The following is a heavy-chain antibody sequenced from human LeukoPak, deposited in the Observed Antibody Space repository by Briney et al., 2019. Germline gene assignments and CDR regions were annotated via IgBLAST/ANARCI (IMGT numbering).Heavy chain of an antibody. D-gene: IGHD1-26*01. CDR3: ARQPRIRRSGRWFDP. CDR1: GGSISSSSYY. J-gene: IGHJ5*02. V-gene: IGHV4-39*07. CDR2: IYYSGST. Sequence: SETLSLTCTVSGGSISSSSYYWGWIRQPPGKGLEWIGSIYYSGSTYYNPSLKSRVTISVDTSKNQFSLKLSSVTAADTAVYYCARQPRIRRSGRWFDPWGRGTLVTVSS.